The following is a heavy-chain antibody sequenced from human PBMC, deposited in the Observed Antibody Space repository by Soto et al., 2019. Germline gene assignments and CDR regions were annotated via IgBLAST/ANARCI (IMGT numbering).Heavy chain of an antibody. CDR2: VKPYSDGT. CDR3: ARGPKDYYDSTEELDY. D-gene: IGHD3-22*01. J-gene: IGHJ4*02. V-gene: IGHV1-2*02. Sequence: ASVKVSCKASGYTFTDYYLHWVRQAPGQGLEWMGWVKPYSDGTKYAQRFQGRVTMTKDTSINTAYMALSRLGSDDTAIYYCARGPKDYYDSTEELDYWGQGTLVTVSS. CDR1: GYTFTDYY.